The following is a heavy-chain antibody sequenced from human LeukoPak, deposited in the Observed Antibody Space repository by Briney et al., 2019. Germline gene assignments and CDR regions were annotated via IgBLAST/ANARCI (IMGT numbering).Heavy chain of an antibody. CDR1: GGTFSSYA. D-gene: IGHD2-15*01. CDR3: ARREYCSGGSCYPNAFDI. J-gene: IGHJ3*02. Sequence: SVKVSCKASGGTFSSYAISWVRQAPGQGLEWMGRIIPILGIANYAQKFQGRVTITADKSTSTAYMEPSSLRSEDTAVYYCARREYCSGGSCYPNAFDIWGQGTMVTVSS. CDR2: IIPILGIA. V-gene: IGHV1-69*04.